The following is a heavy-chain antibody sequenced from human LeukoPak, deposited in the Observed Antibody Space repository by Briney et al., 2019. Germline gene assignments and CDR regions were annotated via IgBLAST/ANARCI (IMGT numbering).Heavy chain of an antibody. J-gene: IGHJ4*02. CDR2: VHRSGST. D-gene: IGHD2-21*01. CDR1: IDSTNGDY. Sequence: PSETPSLTCAVSIDSTNGDYWSWVRQSPGKGLEWIGEVHRSGSTNYKPSLKRRVTISIDRSKDQISLDLTSVTAADTAVYYCARELLNAPTPGAYWGQGILVTVSS. CDR3: ARELLNAPTPGAY. V-gene: IGHV4-4*02.